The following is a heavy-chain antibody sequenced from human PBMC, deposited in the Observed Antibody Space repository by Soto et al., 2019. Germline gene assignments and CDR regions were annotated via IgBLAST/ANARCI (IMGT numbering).Heavy chain of an antibody. J-gene: IGHJ6*02. CDR2: IYSGGST. Sequence: GGSLRLSCAASGFTFSDYYVSWVRQAPGKGLEWVSVIYSGGSTYYADSVRGRFTISRDNSKNTLYLQMKSLRAEDTAVYYCARDPPATRHGMDVWGQGTTVTVSS. CDR1: GFTFSDYY. V-gene: IGHV3-53*01. CDR3: ARDPPATRHGMDV.